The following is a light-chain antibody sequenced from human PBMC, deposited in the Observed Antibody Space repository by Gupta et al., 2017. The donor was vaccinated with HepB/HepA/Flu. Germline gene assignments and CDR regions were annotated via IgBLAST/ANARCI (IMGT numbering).Light chain of an antibody. V-gene: IGLV3-25*03. CDR1: TLSRQY. CDR3: QSLDASGRV. Sequence: SDELTQPPSVSVSPGQTARITCSGDTLSRQYTYWYQQRPGQAPILIIFQDKERPPGIPERFSASSSGTTASLTISHVQSEDAADYFCQSLDASGRVFGGGTKLTVL. J-gene: IGLJ3*02. CDR2: QDK.